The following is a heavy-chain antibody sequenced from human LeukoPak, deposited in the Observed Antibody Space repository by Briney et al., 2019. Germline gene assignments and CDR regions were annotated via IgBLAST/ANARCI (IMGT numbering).Heavy chain of an antibody. CDR1: GGSISSYY. J-gene: IGHJ4*02. CDR3: ARLSTYYYDSSGYYFFDY. CDR2: IYYSGST. D-gene: IGHD3-22*01. Sequence: SETLSLTCTVSGGSISSYYWSWIRQPPGKGLEWIGYIYYSGSTNYNPSLKSRVTISVDTSKNQFSLELSSVTAADTAVHYCARLSTYYYDSSGYYFFDYWGQGTLVTVSS. V-gene: IGHV4-59*08.